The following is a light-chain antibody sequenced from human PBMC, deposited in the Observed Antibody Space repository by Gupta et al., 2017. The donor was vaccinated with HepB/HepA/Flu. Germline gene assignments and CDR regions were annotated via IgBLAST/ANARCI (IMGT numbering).Light chain of an antibody. CDR1: HSVNRH. V-gene: IGKV3-15*01. J-gene: IGKJ4*01. Sequence: EIVMTQSLATLSVSPGERVTLSCRASHSVNRHLAWYQQKPGQAPRLLIYGSSVRATGVPTRFSDSGSETEFTLAISSLQSRDFAVYYCQKYNDWPLTFGGGTKVEI. CDR3: QKYNDWPLT. CDR2: GSS.